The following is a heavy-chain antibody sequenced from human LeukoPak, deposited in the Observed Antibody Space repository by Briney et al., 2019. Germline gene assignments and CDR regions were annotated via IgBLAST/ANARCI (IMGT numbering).Heavy chain of an antibody. CDR2: VSGGSSNT. V-gene: IGHV3-23*01. CDR3: ARDQIYSGYDPTSDY. J-gene: IGHJ4*02. Sequence: QAGGSLRLSCAASGFTFSDYAMGWVRQAPGKGLEWVSAVSGGSSNTYYADPVKGRFTISRDNSKNTLYLQMNSLRTADTAVYYCARDQIYSGYDPTSDYWGQGTLVTVSS. D-gene: IGHD5-12*01. CDR1: GFTFSDYA.